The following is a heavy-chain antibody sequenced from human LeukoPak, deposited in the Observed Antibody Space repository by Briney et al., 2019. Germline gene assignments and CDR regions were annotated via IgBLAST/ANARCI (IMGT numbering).Heavy chain of an antibody. CDR1: GYTFTSYG. D-gene: IGHD3-3*01. Sequence: GASVKVSCKASGYTFTSYGISWVRQAPGQGLEWMGWISAYNGYTNYSQKVQGRVTMTTDTYTSIAYMELRSLRSDDTAVYYCARDPRRKDFWSGYYYGSPDYWGQGTLVTVSS. V-gene: IGHV1-18*01. J-gene: IGHJ4*02. CDR2: ISAYNGYT. CDR3: ARDPRRKDFWSGYYYGSPDY.